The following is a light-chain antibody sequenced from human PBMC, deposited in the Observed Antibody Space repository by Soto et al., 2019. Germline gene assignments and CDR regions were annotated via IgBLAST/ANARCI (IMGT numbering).Light chain of an antibody. CDR2: SDS. J-gene: IGLJ2*01. CDR3: QVWDSSPHVV. CDR1: NIGGKN. Sequence: SYELTQPLSVSVALGQTARITCGGNNIGGKNVHWYQQKPGQAPVLVIYSDSNRPSGIPERFSGSNSGNTATLTISRAHAGDEADYYCQVWDSSPHVVFGGGTQLTVL. V-gene: IGLV3-9*01.